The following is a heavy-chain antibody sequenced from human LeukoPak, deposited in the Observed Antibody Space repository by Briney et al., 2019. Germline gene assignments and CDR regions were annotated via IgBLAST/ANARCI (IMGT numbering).Heavy chain of an antibody. Sequence: ASVKVSCKASGYTFTSYGISWVRQAPGQGLEWMGWISAYNGNTNYAQKFQGRVTMTRNTSISTAYMELSSLRSEDTAVYHCARGARIAAAPAPHYWGQGTLVTVSS. CDR1: GYTFTSYG. V-gene: IGHV1-18*01. CDR3: ARGARIAAAPAPHY. CDR2: ISAYNGNT. D-gene: IGHD6-13*01. J-gene: IGHJ4*02.